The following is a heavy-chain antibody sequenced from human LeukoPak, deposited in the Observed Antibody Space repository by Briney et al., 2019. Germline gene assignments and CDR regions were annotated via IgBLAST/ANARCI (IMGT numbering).Heavy chain of an antibody. Sequence: GGSLRLSCAASGFTFSDYYMSWIRQAPGKGLEWVSYISSSSSYTNYADSVKGRLTISRDNAKNSLYLQMNSLRAEDTAVYYCASGRGFGPVDGMDVWGKGTTVTVSS. CDR1: GFTFSDYY. CDR3: ASGRGFGPVDGMDV. D-gene: IGHD3-10*01. J-gene: IGHJ6*04. CDR2: ISSSSSYT. V-gene: IGHV3-11*06.